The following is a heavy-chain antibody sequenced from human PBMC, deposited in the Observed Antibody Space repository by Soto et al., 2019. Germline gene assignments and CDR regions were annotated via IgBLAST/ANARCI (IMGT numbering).Heavy chain of an antibody. D-gene: IGHD3-16*01. CDR1: GGTFSSYT. CDR3: ATDVDLPYEF. CDR2: IIPILGKP. J-gene: IGHJ4*02. V-gene: IGHV1-69*02. Sequence: QVQLVQSGAEVKKPGSSVKVSCKTSGGTFSSYTVNWVRQAPGQGPEWMGRIIPILGKPNYAQKFQGRVTITADTSTSTAYMEVTSLRSEDMAVYYCATDVDLPYEFWGQGTLVTVS.